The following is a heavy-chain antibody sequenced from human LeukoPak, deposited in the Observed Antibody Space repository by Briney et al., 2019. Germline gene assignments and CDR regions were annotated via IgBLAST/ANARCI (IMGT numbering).Heavy chain of an antibody. Sequence: VKPSQTLSLTCTVAGGSISSYYWSWIRQPPGQGLEWSGYIYYSGSTNYTPSLKSRVTISVDTSKNQFSLKLSSATAADTDVYSCARLDKNYGPGNFDYWGQGTLVTVSS. V-gene: IGHV4-59*01. J-gene: IGHJ4*02. CDR1: GGSISSYY. CDR2: IYYSGST. CDR3: ARLDKNYGPGNFDY. D-gene: IGHD3-10*01.